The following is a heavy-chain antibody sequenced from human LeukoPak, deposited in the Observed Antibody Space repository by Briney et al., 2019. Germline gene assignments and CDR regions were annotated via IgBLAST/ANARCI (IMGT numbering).Heavy chain of an antibody. CDR2: IYTSWST. CDR3: ARESARLGPYYYYYYGMDV. D-gene: IGHD3-16*01. V-gene: IGHV4-4*07. Sequence: ETPSLTCTVSGGSISSYYWSWIRQPAGKGLEWIGRIYTSWSTNYNPSLKSRVTMSVDTSKNQFSLKLSSVTAADTAVYYCARESARLGPYYYYYYGMDVWGQGTTVTVSS. J-gene: IGHJ6*02. CDR1: GGSISSYY.